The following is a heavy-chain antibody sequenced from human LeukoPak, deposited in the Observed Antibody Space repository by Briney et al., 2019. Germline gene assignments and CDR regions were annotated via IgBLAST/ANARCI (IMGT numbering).Heavy chain of an antibody. CDR1: GFTFSSYW. Sequence: GGSLRLSCAASGFTFSSYWMSWVRQAPGKGLEWVANIKQDGSEKYYVDSVKGRFTISRDNAKNSLYLQMNSLRAEDTAVYCCARDWGSSGYYYYYYYMDVWGKGTTVTVSS. V-gene: IGHV3-7*01. D-gene: IGHD3-22*01. CDR2: IKQDGSEK. J-gene: IGHJ6*03. CDR3: ARDWGSSGYYYYYYYMDV.